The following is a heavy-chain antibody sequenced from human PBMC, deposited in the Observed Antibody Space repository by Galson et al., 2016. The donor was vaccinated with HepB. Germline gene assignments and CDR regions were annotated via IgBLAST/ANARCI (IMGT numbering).Heavy chain of an antibody. J-gene: IGHJ3*02. Sequence: TLSLTCTVSGGSVNSGTYYWNWIRQPPGKGLEWIGFIYHSGSTNYNPSLKSGVTISLDTSKKHIYLRLSSVTAADTAVYYCTRDGGSGWFRGNAFDIWGQGTMVTVSS. CDR2: IYHSGST. CDR1: GGSVNSGTYY. CDR3: TRDGGSGWFRGNAFDI. V-gene: IGHV4-61*03. D-gene: IGHD6-19*01.